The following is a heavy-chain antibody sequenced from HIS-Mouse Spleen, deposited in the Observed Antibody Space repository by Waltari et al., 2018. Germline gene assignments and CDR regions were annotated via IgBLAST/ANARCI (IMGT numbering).Heavy chain of an antibody. Sequence: QLQLQESCPGLVKPSETLSLTCTVSGGSISSSSYYWGWIRQPPGKGLEWIGSIYYSGSTYYNPSLKSRVTISVDTSKNQFSLKLSSVTAADTAVYYCARVEGVLSYYDSSGYYYFDYWGQGTLVTVSS. V-gene: IGHV4-39*07. D-gene: IGHD3-22*01. CDR2: IYYSGST. CDR1: GGSISSSSYY. CDR3: ARVEGVLSYYDSSGYYYFDY. J-gene: IGHJ4*02.